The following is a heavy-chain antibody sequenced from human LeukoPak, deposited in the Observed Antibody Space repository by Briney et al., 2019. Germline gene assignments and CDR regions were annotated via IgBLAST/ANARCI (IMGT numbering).Heavy chain of an antibody. V-gene: IGHV3-23*01. J-gene: IGHJ4*02. Sequence: GGSLRLSCAASGFTFSGYWMHRVRQAPGKGLEWVSASSGSGGSTYYADSVKGRFTISRDNSKNTLYLQMNSLRAEDTAVYYCAKGEGYYDFWSGYYIYWGQGTLVTVSS. CDR1: GFTFSGYW. CDR3: AKGEGYYDFWSGYYIY. CDR2: SSGSGGST. D-gene: IGHD3-3*01.